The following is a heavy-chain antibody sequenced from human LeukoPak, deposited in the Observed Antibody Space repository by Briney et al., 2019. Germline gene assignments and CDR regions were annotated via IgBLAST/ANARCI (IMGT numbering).Heavy chain of an antibody. V-gene: IGHV5-51*01. CDR1: GDSFINYW. CDR2: IYPGDSDT. CDR3: ARTGYSSRWAVDN. J-gene: IGHJ4*02. D-gene: IGHD6-13*01. Sequence: GESLKISCKGSGDSFINYWIGWVRQMPGEGLEWMGIIYPGDSDTRYSPSFKGQVTISADKSISTAYLQWSSLKTSDTATYYCARTGYSSRWAVDNWGQGTLVTVSS.